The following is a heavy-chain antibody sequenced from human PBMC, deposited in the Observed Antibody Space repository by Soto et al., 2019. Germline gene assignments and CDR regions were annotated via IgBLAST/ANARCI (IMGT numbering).Heavy chain of an antibody. Sequence: SETLSLTCTVSGGSVSSGSYYWSWIRQPPGKGLEWIGYIYYSGSTNYNPSLKSRVTISVDTSKNQFSLKLSSVTAADTAVYYCARFKWLEYYYYGMDVWGQGTTVTVSS. J-gene: IGHJ6*02. V-gene: IGHV4-61*01. CDR2: IYYSGST. D-gene: IGHD6-19*01. CDR3: ARFKWLEYYYYGMDV. CDR1: GGSVSSGSYY.